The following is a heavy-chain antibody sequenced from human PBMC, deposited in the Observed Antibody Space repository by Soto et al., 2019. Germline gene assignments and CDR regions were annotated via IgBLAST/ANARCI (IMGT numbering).Heavy chain of an antibody. V-gene: IGHV1-69*13. CDR3: ARHRLRYFDWLSRPNYYYYRMDV. CDR2: IIPIFGTA. Sequence: SVKVSCKASGGTFSSYTISWVRQAPGQGXEWMGGIIPIFGTANYAQKFQGRVTITADESTSTAYMELSSLRSEDTAVYYCARHRLRYFDWLSRPNYYYYRMDVWGQGTTVTVSS. D-gene: IGHD3-9*01. CDR1: GGTFSSYT. J-gene: IGHJ6*02.